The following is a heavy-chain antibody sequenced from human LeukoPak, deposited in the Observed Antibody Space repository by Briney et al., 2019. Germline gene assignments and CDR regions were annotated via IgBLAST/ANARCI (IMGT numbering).Heavy chain of an antibody. CDR3: AKDGIAAAGTSHDAEYFQH. J-gene: IGHJ1*01. D-gene: IGHD6-13*01. CDR2: ISWNSGSI. Sequence: PGGSLRLSCAASGFTVSSNYMSWVRQAPGKGLEWVSGISWNSGSIGYADSVKGRFTISRDNAKNSLYLQMNSLRAEDTALYYCAKDGIAAAGTSHDAEYFQHWGQGTLVTVSS. CDR1: GFTVSSNY. V-gene: IGHV3-9*01.